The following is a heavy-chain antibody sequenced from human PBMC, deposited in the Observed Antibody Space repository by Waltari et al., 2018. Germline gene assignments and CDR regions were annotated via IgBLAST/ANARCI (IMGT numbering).Heavy chain of an antibody. CDR3: AKSGAYCSSTSCYDY. CDR1: GFTFDDYA. CDR2: ISWNSGSI. D-gene: IGHD2-2*01. J-gene: IGHJ4*02. V-gene: IGHV3-9*01. Sequence: EVQLVESGGGLVQPGRSLRLSCAASGFTFDDYAMPWVRQAPGKGLEWVSGISWNSGSIGYADSVKGRFTISRDNAKNSLYLQMNSLRAEDTALYYCAKSGAYCSSTSCYDYWGQGTLVTVSS.